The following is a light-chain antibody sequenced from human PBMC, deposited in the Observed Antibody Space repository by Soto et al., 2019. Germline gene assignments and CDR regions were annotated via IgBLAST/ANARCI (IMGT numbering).Light chain of an antibody. CDR3: QQIYTPPLT. CDR1: QSISSY. J-gene: IGKJ4*01. V-gene: IGKV1-39*01. CDR2: AAS. Sequence: DIQMTQSPSSLSASVGDRVTITCRASQSISSYLNWYQQKPGKAPNLLIYAASTLQSGVPSRFSGSGSGTDFTLTIRSLQPEDLATYYCQQIYTPPLTSGGGTKGKIK.